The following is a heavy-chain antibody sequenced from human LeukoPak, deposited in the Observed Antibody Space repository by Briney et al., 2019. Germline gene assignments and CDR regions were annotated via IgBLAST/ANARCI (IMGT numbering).Heavy chain of an antibody. CDR1: GFTFSSYA. CDR2: ISYDGSNK. V-gene: IGHV3-30-3*01. J-gene: IGHJ4*02. D-gene: IGHD1-14*01. CDR3: ARDPGGGYFDY. Sequence: GRSLRLSCAASGFTFSSYAMHWVRQAPGKGLEWVAVISYDGSNKYYADSVKGRFTISRDNSKNTLYLLMNSLRAEDTAVYYCARDPGGGYFDYWGQGTLVTVSS.